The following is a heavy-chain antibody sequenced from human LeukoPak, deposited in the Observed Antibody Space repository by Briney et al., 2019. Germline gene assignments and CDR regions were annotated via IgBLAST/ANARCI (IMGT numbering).Heavy chain of an antibody. D-gene: IGHD6-13*01. V-gene: IGHV3-33*01. CDR3: ARGLAGISSDY. J-gene: IGHJ4*02. CDR2: IWYDGSNK. CDR1: GFSFSSYG. Sequence: GGSLRLACAAAGFSFSSYGIDWVRQAPGKGLEWVAVIWYDGSNKYYEAYVTGRFTISRDNSKNTLYLQMTSLRAEDTAVYYCARGLAGISSDYWGPGTLVTVSS.